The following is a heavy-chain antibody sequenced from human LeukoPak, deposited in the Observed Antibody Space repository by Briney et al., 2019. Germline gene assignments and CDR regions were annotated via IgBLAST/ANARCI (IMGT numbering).Heavy chain of an antibody. CDR1: GFTFSSYE. CDR3: VSAYGGLLDY. CDR2: ISGSGTTI. J-gene: IGHJ4*02. D-gene: IGHD3-16*01. Sequence: PGGSLRLSCAASGFTFSSYEMNWVRQAPGKGLEWVSYISGSGTTIYYADSVRGRFTISRDNAKNSLHLQMNSLRAEDTAVYYCVSAYGGLLDYWGQGTLVTVSS. V-gene: IGHV3-48*03.